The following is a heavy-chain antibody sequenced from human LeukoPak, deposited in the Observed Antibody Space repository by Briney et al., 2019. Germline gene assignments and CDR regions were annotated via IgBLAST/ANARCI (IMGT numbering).Heavy chain of an antibody. CDR2: IIPIFGTA. CDR3: ASQARGIRYYFDY. D-gene: IGHD4-17*01. V-gene: IGHV1-69*05. J-gene: IGHJ4*02. Sequence: GASVKVSCKASGGTFSSYAISWVRQAPGQGLEWMGGIIPIFGTANYAQKFQGRVTITTDESTSTAYTELSSLRSEGTAVYYCASQARGIRYYFDYWGQGTLVTVSS. CDR1: GGTFSSYA.